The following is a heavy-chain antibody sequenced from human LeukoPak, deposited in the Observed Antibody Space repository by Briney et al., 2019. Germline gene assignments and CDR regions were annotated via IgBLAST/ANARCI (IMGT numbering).Heavy chain of an antibody. J-gene: IGHJ4*02. D-gene: IGHD3-22*01. CDR1: GFTFSSYG. Sequence: GGSLRLSCAASGFTFSSYGMHWVRQAPGKGLEWVAFIRYDGSNKYYADSVKGRFTISRDNSKNTLYLQINSLRAEDTAVYYCAKVGYYYDSSGYYFDYWGQGTLVTVSS. V-gene: IGHV3-30*02. CDR3: AKVGYYYDSSGYYFDY. CDR2: IRYDGSNK.